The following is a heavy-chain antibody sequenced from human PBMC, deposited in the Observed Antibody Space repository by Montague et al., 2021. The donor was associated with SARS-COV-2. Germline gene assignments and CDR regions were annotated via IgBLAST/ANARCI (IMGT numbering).Heavy chain of an antibody. J-gene: IGHJ4*02. D-gene: IGHD6-13*01. CDR1: GFTFEDYG. CDR2: IKRKGDST. CDR3: VRGAAAGPLDF. Sequence: SLRLSCAASGFTFEDYGMSWVRQGPGKGLEWVSGIKRKGDSTGYEDSVKGRFTISRGNAKNLLYLQMNSLRVEDTALYFCVRGAAAGPLDFWGQGTLVTVSS. V-gene: IGHV3-20*04.